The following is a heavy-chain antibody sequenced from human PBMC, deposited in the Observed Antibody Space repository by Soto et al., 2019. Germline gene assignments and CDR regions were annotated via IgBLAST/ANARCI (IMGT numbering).Heavy chain of an antibody. CDR1: GGSISSGGYY. D-gene: IGHD4-17*01. Sequence: PSETLSLTCTFSGGSISSGGYYWSWIRQHPGKGLEWIGYIYYSGSTYYNPSLKSRVTISVDTSKNQFSLKLSSVTAADTAVYYCARDDYGGNSDDAFDIWGQGTMVTVSS. V-gene: IGHV4-31*03. J-gene: IGHJ3*02. CDR2: IYYSGST. CDR3: ARDDYGGNSDDAFDI.